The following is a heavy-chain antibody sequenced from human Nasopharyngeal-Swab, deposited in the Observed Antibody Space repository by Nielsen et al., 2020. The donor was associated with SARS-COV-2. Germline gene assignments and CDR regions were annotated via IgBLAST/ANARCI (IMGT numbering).Heavy chain of an antibody. CDR3: ARESYNWNVYYYYGMDV. CDR1: GFTFSSYW. V-gene: IGHV3-74*01. CDR2: INSDGSNT. Sequence: GESLKISCAASGFTFSSYWMHWVRQAPGKGLVWVSRINSDGSNTSYADSVKGRFTISRGNAKNTLYLQMNSLRAEDTAVYYCARESYNWNVYYYYGMDVWGQGTTVTVSS. D-gene: IGHD1-1*01. J-gene: IGHJ6*02.